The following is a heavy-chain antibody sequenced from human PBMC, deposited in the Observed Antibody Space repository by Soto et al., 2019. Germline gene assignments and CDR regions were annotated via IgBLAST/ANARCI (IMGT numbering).Heavy chain of an antibody. CDR3: ARAPMYSASVLPMEFDS. CDR2: IRSKAYGGTK. Sequence: EVQLVESGGGLVKPGRSLRLSCSASGFSFGDYAMGWFRQAPGEGLEWVGFIRSKAYGGTKEYAASVEGRFTISRDDYRGFAYLHRKTLEGEATDVYFCARAPMYSASVLPMEFDSGGPGTLVTVSS. CDR1: GFSFGDYA. V-gene: IGHV3-49*05. D-gene: IGHD1-26*01. J-gene: IGHJ4*02.